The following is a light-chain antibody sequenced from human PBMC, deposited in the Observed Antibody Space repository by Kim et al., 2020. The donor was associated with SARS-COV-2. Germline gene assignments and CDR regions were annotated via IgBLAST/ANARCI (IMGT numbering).Light chain of an antibody. Sequence: DIQMTQSPSTLSASVGDTVTISCRASESFSSWLAWYQQKPGKAPNLLIYKASNLESGVPSRFSGSESGTEFTLTISSLQPDDFATYYCKQYYMSPYTFGQGTKLEI. CDR2: KAS. J-gene: IGKJ2*01. CDR3: KQYYMSPYT. V-gene: IGKV1-5*03. CDR1: ESFSSW.